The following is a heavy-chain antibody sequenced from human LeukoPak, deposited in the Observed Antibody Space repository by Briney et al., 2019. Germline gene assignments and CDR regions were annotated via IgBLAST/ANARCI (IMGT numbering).Heavy chain of an antibody. CDR1: GGSFSGYY. CDR3: ARRRDGYNEDFFDY. D-gene: IGHD5-24*01. Sequence: SETLSLTCAVYGGSFSGYYWSWIRQPPGKGLEWIGEINHSGSTNYNPSLKSRVTISVDTSKNQFSLKLRSVTAADTAVYYCARRRDGYNEDFFDYWGQGTLVTVSS. J-gene: IGHJ4*02. CDR2: INHSGST. V-gene: IGHV4-34*01.